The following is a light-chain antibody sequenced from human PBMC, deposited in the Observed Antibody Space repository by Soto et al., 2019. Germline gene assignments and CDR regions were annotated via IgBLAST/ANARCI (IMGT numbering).Light chain of an antibody. CDR1: QDIRND. J-gene: IGKJ1*01. Sequence: AIQMTQSPSSLSASVGDRVTITCRATQDIRNDLGWYQEKPGQAPKLLIYAASNLQSGVPSRFSGSGTGTDFTLTISSLQPEDFATYYCLQDYNYPWTFGQGTKVQI. V-gene: IGKV1-6*01. CDR2: AAS. CDR3: LQDYNYPWT.